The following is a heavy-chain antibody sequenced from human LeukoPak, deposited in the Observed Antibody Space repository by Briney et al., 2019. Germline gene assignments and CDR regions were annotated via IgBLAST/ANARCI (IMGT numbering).Heavy chain of an antibody. Sequence: PSETLSLTCAVYGGSFSGYYWSWIRQPPGKGLEWIGEINHSGSTNYNPSLKSRVTISVDTSKNQFSLKLSSATAADTAVYYCARDNCSGGSCEFDPWGQGTLVTVSS. CDR2: INHSGST. D-gene: IGHD2-15*01. V-gene: IGHV4-34*01. J-gene: IGHJ5*02. CDR3: ARDNCSGGSCEFDP. CDR1: GGSFSGYY.